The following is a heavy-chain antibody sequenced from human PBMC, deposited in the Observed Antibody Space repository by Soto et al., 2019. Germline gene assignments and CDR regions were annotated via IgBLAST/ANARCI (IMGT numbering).Heavy chain of an antibody. CDR3: ARDLGRWDHRIFSSLDP. V-gene: IGHV3-11*01. Sequence: GGSLRLSGAASGFTFSDYYMSWIRQAPGEGLEWVSYISSSGSTIYYADSVKGRFTISRDNAKNSLYLQGNSLRAEDTAVYYWARDLGRWDHRIFSSLDPFGQGTSLNFSS. J-gene: IGHJ5*02. CDR1: GFTFSDYY. D-gene: IGHD1-26*01. CDR2: ISSSGSTI.